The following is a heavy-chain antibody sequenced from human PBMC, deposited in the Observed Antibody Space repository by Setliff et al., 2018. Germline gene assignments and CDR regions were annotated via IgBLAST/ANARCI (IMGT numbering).Heavy chain of an antibody. CDR3: ARDLGYYDIGS. CDR2: IYYSGST. CDR1: GGSISSHY. V-gene: IGHV4-59*11. D-gene: IGHD3-22*01. Sequence: SETLSLTCTVSGGSISSHYWSWIRQPPGKGLEWIGSIYYSGSTNYNPSLKSRVTISVDTSKNQFSLKLSTVTAADTAVYYCARDLGYYDIGSWGQGTLVTVSS. J-gene: IGHJ1*01.